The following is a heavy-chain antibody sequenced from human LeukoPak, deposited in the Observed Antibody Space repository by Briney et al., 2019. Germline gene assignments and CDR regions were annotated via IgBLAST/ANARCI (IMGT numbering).Heavy chain of an antibody. CDR3: ARCGHGSYIPY. D-gene: IGHD1-26*01. Sequence: GASVKVSCKASGYTFTGYYMHWVRQAPGQGLEWMGRINPNSGGTNYAQKFHGKVTMTRDTSISTAYMELSRLRSDDTAVYYCARCGHGSYIPYWGQGTLVTVSS. CDR2: INPNSGGT. CDR1: GYTFTGYY. V-gene: IGHV1-2*06. J-gene: IGHJ4*02.